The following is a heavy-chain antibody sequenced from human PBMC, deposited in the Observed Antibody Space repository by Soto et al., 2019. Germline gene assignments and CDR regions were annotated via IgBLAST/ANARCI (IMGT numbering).Heavy chain of an antibody. CDR3: ARGCYDIVTGYYNPPDAFDI. CDR1: CYTLTSYG. Sequence: GASVNVSCKASCYTLTSYGISWVRQSPGQGLEWMGWISAYNCKTNYAQNRQGRVTMTTDTSTSTAYMELRSLRFDDTAVYYCARGCYDIVTGYYNPPDAFDIWGQGTMVTVSS. D-gene: IGHD3-9*01. J-gene: IGHJ3*02. CDR2: ISAYNCKT. V-gene: IGHV1-18*04.